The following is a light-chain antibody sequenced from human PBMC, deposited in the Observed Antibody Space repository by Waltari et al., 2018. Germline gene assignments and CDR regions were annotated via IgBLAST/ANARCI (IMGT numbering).Light chain of an antibody. Sequence: DIVMTQSPDFLAVSLGETATIKCKSSQSLYFGSNDKTYLSWFQQKPGQPPRLLIYWASRRDSGVPGRFSGGGSETGFTLTISGLQVEDVAVYYCQQYYSFPRTFGQGTRIEIK. CDR2: WAS. CDR3: QQYYSFPRT. CDR1: QSLYFGSNDKTY. V-gene: IGKV4-1*01. J-gene: IGKJ1*01.